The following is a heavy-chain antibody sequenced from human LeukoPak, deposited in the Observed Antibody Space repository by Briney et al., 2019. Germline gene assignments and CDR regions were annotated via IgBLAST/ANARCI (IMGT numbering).Heavy chain of an antibody. V-gene: IGHV3-43*02. CDR1: GFTSDDYP. J-gene: IGHJ4*02. CDR2: ISGDGGTT. Sequence: PGGSLRLSCAASGFTSDDYPMHWVRQVPGKGLEWVSLISGDGGTTYYADSFKGRFTISRDNSKNSLFLQMNSLRTEDTALYYCAKDYYWGQGTLVTVSS. CDR3: AKDYY.